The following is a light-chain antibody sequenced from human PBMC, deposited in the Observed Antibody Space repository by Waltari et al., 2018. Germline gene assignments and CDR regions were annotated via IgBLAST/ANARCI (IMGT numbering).Light chain of an antibody. CDR3: QQSYITPLT. V-gene: IGKV1-39*01. J-gene: IGKJ4*01. CDR2: TAS. Sequence: DIQMTQSPSSLSPSLGDRVTITCRATQSISRYLNWFQQKPGKAPNLLIYTASSLETGVPSRFSGSGSGTDFTLTITSLQPEDFATYYCQQSYITPLTFGGGTKVEI. CDR1: QSISRY.